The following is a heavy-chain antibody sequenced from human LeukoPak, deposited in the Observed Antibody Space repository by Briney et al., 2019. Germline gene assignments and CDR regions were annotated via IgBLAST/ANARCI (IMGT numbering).Heavy chain of an antibody. Sequence: GASVKVSCKASGYTFTSYGISWVRQAPGQGLEWMGIINPSGGSTSYAQKFQGRVTMTRDTSTSTVYMELSSLRSEDTAVYYCARDLCSGGSCYGVDYWGQGTLVTVSS. CDR2: INPSGGST. J-gene: IGHJ4*02. V-gene: IGHV1-46*01. CDR3: ARDLCSGGSCYGVDY. CDR1: GYTFTSYG. D-gene: IGHD2-15*01.